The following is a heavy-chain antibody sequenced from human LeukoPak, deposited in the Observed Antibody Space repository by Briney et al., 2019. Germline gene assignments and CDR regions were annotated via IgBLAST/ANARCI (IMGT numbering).Heavy chain of an antibody. CDR2: ISSSSSSK. J-gene: IGHJ4*02. D-gene: IGHD4-23*01. CDR1: EFPFSDYY. Sequence: GGSLRLSCAASEFPFSDYYMSWIRQAPGKGLEWVSYISSSSSSKNYADSVKGRFTISRDNAKNSLYLQMNSLRAEDTAVYYCARAVGGGPGGHFDYWGQGTLVTVSS. CDR3: ARAVGGGPGGHFDY. V-gene: IGHV3-11*05.